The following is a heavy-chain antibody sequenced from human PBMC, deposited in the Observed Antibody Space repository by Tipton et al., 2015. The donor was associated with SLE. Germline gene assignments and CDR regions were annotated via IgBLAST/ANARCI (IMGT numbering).Heavy chain of an antibody. V-gene: IGHV4-34*01. D-gene: IGHD5-12*01. CDR3: ARPNSGYDPDAFDI. CDR1: RGSFSGYH. J-gene: IGHJ3*02. CDR2: INYSGST. Sequence: LRLSCTIYRGSFSGYHWSWIRQPPGKGLEWIGEINYSGSTNYNPSLKSRVTISIGTSKNQLTLELSSVTAADTAVYYCARPNSGYDPDAFDIWGQGTMVTVSS.